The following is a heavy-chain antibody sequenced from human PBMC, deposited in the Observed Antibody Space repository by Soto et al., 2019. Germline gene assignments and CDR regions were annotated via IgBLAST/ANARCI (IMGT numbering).Heavy chain of an antibody. V-gene: IGHV5-51*01. J-gene: IGHJ4*02. CDR1: GYSFSSYW. CDR3: ARNETSVA. Sequence: PGESLKISCQDSGYSFSSYWIGWVRQMPGKGLEWMGIIYPGDSDTRYSPSFQGQVTISADKPTRTAYLKWSSLKASYTAVYYCARNETSVAWGQGTLVNVSS. D-gene: IGHD2-15*01. CDR2: IYPGDSDT.